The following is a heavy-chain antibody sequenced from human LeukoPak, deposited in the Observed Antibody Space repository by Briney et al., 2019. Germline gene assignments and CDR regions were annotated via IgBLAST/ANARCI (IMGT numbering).Heavy chain of an antibody. V-gene: IGHV3-33*08. CDR3: ARNYYYDSTRLYYFDY. Sequence: GGSLRLPCAASGFTVSSNYMSWVRQAPGKGLEWVAVIWYDGSNKYYADSVKGRFTISRDNSKNTLYLQMNSLRADDTAVYYCARNYYYDSTRLYYFDYWGQGTLVTVSS. J-gene: IGHJ4*02. CDR2: IWYDGSNK. D-gene: IGHD3-22*01. CDR1: GFTVSSNY.